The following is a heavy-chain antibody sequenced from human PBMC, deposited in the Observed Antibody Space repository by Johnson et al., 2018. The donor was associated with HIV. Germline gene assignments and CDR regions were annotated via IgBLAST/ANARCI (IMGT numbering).Heavy chain of an antibody. J-gene: IGHJ3*02. V-gene: IGHV3-72*01. CDR2: SRNKANTYTT. Sequence: VQLVESGGGLVQPGGSLSLSCEASGFTFSDHYIDWVRQAPGKGLEWVGRSRNKANTYTTESAESVKGRFTISSDDSKNSLYLQMNSLKTEDTAVYYCARDGYSGGFDMWGQGTMVTVSS. CDR3: ARDGYSGGFDM. D-gene: IGHD2-21*01. CDR1: GFTFSDHY.